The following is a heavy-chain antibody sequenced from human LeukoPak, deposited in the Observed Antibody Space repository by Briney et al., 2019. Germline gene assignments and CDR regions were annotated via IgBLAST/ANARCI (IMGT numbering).Heavy chain of an antibody. CDR1: GGSFSGYY. CDR3: ARDKMTGDSYFDF. V-gene: IGHV3-7*01. J-gene: IGHJ4*02. CDR2: IKEDGSEK. Sequence: ETLSLTCAVYGGSFSGYYWSWVRQAPGKGLEWVAHIKEDGSEKNYVDSVKGRFTISRDNAKNSLLLQMDGLRAEDSAVYYCARDKMTGDSYFDFWGQGALVTVSS. D-gene: IGHD7-27*01.